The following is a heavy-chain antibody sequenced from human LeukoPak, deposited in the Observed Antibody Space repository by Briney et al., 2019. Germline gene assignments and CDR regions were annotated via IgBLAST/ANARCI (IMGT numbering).Heavy chain of an antibody. V-gene: IGHV3-21*01. CDR3: ARDNVGATAWFDP. CDR1: GFTFSSYS. J-gene: IGHJ5*02. D-gene: IGHD1-26*01. CDR2: ISSSSYI. Sequence: GGSLRLSCAASGFTFSSYSMNWVRQAPGKGLEWVSSISSSSYIYYADSVKGRFTISRDNAKNSLYLQMNSLRAEDTAVYYCARDNVGATAWFDPWGQGTLVTVSS.